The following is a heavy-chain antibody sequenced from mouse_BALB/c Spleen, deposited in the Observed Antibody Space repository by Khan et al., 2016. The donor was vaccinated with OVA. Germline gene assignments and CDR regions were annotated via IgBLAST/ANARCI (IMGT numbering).Heavy chain of an antibody. Sequence: VRLQQSGPDLVKPGASVKISCKASGYSFTLYYMSWVKQSHGKSLEWIGRVNPNTDNINYNQEFKGKAILTVDQSSNTAYLYLRSLTSEDSAVYFCARGYDFFASWGQGTLVTVSA. D-gene: IGHD2-14*01. V-gene: IGHV1-26*01. CDR2: VNPNTDNI. CDR3: ARGYDFFAS. CDR1: GYSFTLYY. J-gene: IGHJ3*01.